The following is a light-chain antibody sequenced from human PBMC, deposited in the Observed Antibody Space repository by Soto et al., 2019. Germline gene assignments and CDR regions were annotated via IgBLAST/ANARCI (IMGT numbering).Light chain of an antibody. CDR1: RSVGDY. J-gene: IGKJ1*01. CDR2: DVS. CDR3: QQRSNWPRT. Sequence: PGERATLSCWASRSVGDYLAWYQQKPGQAPRLLIYDVSNRAAGIPARFSGSGSGTDFTLTISSLEPEDFAVYYCQQRSNWPRTFGQGTKVDIK. V-gene: IGKV3-11*01.